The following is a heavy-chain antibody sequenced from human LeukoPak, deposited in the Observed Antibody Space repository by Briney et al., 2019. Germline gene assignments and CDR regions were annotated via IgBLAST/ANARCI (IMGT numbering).Heavy chain of an antibody. CDR3: ARVRSGYYHDAFDS. Sequence: LGWSLRLSCAASGFTFSDYYMSWIRQAPGKGLEGVSYIRSSLSTIYYADFVKGRFTISRDNAKNSLHLQMNSLRVEDTAVYYCARVRSGYYHDAFDSWGQGTMVTVSS. D-gene: IGHD3-22*01. CDR1: GFTFSDYY. J-gene: IGHJ3*02. CDR2: IRSSLSTI. V-gene: IGHV3-11*04.